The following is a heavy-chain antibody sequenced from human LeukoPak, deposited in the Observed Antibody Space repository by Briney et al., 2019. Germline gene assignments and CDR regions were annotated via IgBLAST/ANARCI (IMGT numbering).Heavy chain of an antibody. CDR1: GGSINSYY. V-gene: IGHV4-59*01. Sequence: SETLSLTCTVSGGSINSYYWNWIRQPPGKGLEWIGHIYSSGSINYNSSLKGRVAISVDTSKNQFSLKLSSVTAADTAVYYCARGGSSYYYYMDVWGKGTTVTVSS. J-gene: IGHJ6*03. D-gene: IGHD5/OR15-5a*01. CDR3: ARGGSSYYYYMDV. CDR2: IYSSGSI.